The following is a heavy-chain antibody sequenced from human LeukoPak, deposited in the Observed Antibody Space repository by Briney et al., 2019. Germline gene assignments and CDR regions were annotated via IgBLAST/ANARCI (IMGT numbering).Heavy chain of an antibody. CDR2: IYWDDDK. D-gene: IGHD3-9*01. J-gene: IGHJ4*02. Sequence: VSGPTLVNPTQTLTLTCTFSGFSLSTSGVGVGWIRQPPGKALEWLAPIYWDDDKRYSPSLKSRLTITKDTSKNQVVLTMTNMDPVDTATYYCARSRYEPYYDILTGYRTRPLRFDYWGQGTLVTVSS. CDR1: GFSLSTSGVG. CDR3: ARSRYEPYYDILTGYRTRPLRFDY. V-gene: IGHV2-5*02.